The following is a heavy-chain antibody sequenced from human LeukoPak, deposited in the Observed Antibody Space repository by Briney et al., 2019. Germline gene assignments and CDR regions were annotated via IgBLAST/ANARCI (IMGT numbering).Heavy chain of an antibody. J-gene: IGHJ4*02. Sequence: SETLSLTCTVSGGSISSYYWSWIRQPAGKGLEWIGRIYTSGGTNYNPSLKSRVTMSLDTSKTQFSLNLNSVTAADTAVYFCARAGLLRGASPPFDYWGQGTLVTVSS. CDR2: IYTSGGT. V-gene: IGHV4-4*07. CDR1: GGSISSYY. CDR3: ARAGLLRGASPPFDY. D-gene: IGHD3-10*01.